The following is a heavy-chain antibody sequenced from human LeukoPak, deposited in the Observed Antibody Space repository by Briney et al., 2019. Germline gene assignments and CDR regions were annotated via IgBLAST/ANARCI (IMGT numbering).Heavy chain of an antibody. CDR1: GGSISSSSYY. D-gene: IGHD5-24*01. CDR3: ARHAEMGTIPATFDI. Sequence: PSETLSLTCTVSGGSISSSSYYWGWIRQPPGKGLEWIGSIYYSGSTYYNPSLKSRVTVSVDTSKNQFSLKLTSVTAADTAVFYCARHAEMGTIPATFDIWGQGTMVTVSS. J-gene: IGHJ3*02. V-gene: IGHV4-39*01. CDR2: IYYSGST.